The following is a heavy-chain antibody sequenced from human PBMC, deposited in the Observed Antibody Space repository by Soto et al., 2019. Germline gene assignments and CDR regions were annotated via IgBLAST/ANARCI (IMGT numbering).Heavy chain of an antibody. D-gene: IGHD2-2*02. CDR2: IYTSGST. CDR3: ARDHCSSTSCYTRGSYYYYGMDV. J-gene: IGHJ6*02. CDR1: GGSISSYC. Sequence: SETLSLTCTVSGGSISSYCWSWIRQPAGRGLEWIGRIYTSGSTNYNPSLKSRVTMSVDTSKNQFSLKLSSVTAADTAVYYCARDHCSSTSCYTRGSYYYYGMDVWGQGTTVTVSS. V-gene: IGHV4-4*07.